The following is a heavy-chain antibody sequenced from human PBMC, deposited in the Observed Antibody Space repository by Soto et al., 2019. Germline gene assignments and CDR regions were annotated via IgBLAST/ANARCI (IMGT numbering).Heavy chain of an antibody. CDR3: ARDLDLGRMVIIYYYGMDV. CDR2: ISYGGSNK. D-gene: IGHD3-3*01. CDR1: GFTFSSYA. J-gene: IGHJ6*02. V-gene: IGHV3-30-3*01. Sequence: GGSLRLSCAASGFTFSSYAMHWVRQAPGKGLEWVAVISYGGSNKYYADSVKGRFTISRDNSKNTLYLQMNSLRAEDTAVYYCARDLDLGRMVIIYYYGMDVWGQGTTVTVSS.